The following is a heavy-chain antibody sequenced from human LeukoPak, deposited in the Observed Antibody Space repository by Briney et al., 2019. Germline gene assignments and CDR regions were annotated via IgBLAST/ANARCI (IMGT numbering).Heavy chain of an antibody. Sequence: PGRSLRLSCAASGFTFSSYAMHWVRQAPGKGLEWVAVISYDGSNKYYADSVKGRFTISRDNPKNMLYLQMNSLRVEDTAVYFCAKGYDYSDHWGQGTLVTVSS. J-gene: IGHJ4*02. V-gene: IGHV3-30-3*01. CDR2: ISYDGSNK. CDR1: GFTFSSYA. D-gene: IGHD3-22*01. CDR3: AKGYDYSDH.